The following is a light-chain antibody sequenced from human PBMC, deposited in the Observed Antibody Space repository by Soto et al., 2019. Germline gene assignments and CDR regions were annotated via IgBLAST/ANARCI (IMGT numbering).Light chain of an antibody. CDR3: QHYNSYPWT. J-gene: IGKJ1*01. Sequence: DIQMTQSPSTLSASIGDRVTITCRASQTINNWLAWYQQKPGKAPNLLIYHASNLKTGVPSRFSGSAFGTEFTLTISSLQPDDFATYYCQHYNSYPWTFGQGTKVDI. CDR2: HAS. CDR1: QTINNW. V-gene: IGKV1-5*01.